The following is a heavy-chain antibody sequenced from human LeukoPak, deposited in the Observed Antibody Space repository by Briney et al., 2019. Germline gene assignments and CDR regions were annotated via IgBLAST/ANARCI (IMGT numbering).Heavy chain of an antibody. Sequence: SETLSLTCTVSGGSISSYYWSWIRQPPGKGLEWIGYIYYSGSTNYNPSLKSRVTISVDTSKNQFSLKLSSVTAADTAVYYCARVSPVEDIVVVPASFDYWGQGTLVTVSS. V-gene: IGHV4-59*01. CDR3: ARVSPVEDIVVVPASFDY. J-gene: IGHJ4*02. CDR1: GGSISSYY. CDR2: IYYSGST. D-gene: IGHD2-2*01.